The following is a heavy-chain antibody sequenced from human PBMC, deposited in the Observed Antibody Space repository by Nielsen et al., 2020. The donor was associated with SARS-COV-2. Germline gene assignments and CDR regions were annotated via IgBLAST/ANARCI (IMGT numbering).Heavy chain of an antibody. V-gene: IGHV3-23*01. J-gene: IGHJ3*02. Sequence: GRSLRLSCIGSGFTFNYAMSWVRQAPGKGLEWVSAISGSGGSTYYADSVKGRFTISRDNSKNTLYLQMNSLRAEDTAVYYCAKASHYCSSTSCYAGAFDIWGQGTMVTVSS. CDR3: AKASHYCSSTSCYAGAFDI. CDR1: GFTFNYA. D-gene: IGHD2-2*01. CDR2: ISGSGGST.